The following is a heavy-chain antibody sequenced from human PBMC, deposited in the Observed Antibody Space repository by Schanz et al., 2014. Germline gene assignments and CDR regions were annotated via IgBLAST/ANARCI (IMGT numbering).Heavy chain of an antibody. CDR2: ISWNSGTA. Sequence: EVQLVESGGGLVQPGRSLRLSCAASGFTFDDYAMHWVRQAPGKGLEYVSGISWNSGTAVYVDSVKGRFTLSRDNAKNLLYLQMNGLRAEDTAVYFCARDLSSLIQGDVWGKGTTVTVSS. V-gene: IGHV3-9*01. D-gene: IGHD2-2*01. CDR1: GFTFDDYA. J-gene: IGHJ6*04. CDR3: ARDLSSLIQGDV.